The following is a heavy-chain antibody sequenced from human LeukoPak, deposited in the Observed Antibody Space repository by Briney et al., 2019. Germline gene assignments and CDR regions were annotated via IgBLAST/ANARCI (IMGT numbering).Heavy chain of an antibody. J-gene: IGHJ6*03. CDR2: ISAYNGNT. Sequence: GASVKVSCKASGYTFTSYGISWVRQAPGQGVGWMGWISAYNGNTNYAQKLQGRVTMTTDTSTSTAYMELRSLRSDDTAVYYCARTQYYDILTGYFYYYYYMDVWGKGTTVTVSS. D-gene: IGHD3-9*01. V-gene: IGHV1-18*01. CDR1: GYTFTSYG. CDR3: ARTQYYDILTGYFYYYYYMDV.